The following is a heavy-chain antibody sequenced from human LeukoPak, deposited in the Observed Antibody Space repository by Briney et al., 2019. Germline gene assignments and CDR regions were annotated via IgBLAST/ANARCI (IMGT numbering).Heavy chain of an antibody. CDR3: AKYYYDSSGYYYI. D-gene: IGHD3-22*01. CDR1: GFTFSSYA. J-gene: IGHJ3*02. Sequence: PGGSLTLSCAASGFTFSSYAMSWVRQAPGKGLEWVSAISGSGGSTYYADSVKGRFTISRDNSKNTLYLQMNSLRAEGTAVYYCAKYYYDSSGYYYIWGQGTMVTVSS. V-gene: IGHV3-23*01. CDR2: ISGSGGST.